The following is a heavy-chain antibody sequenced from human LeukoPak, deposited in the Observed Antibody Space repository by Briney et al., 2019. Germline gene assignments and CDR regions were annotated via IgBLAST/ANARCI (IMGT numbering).Heavy chain of an antibody. CDR1: GFTFSSYA. V-gene: IGHV3-23*01. CDR2: ISGSGVST. J-gene: IGHJ4*02. D-gene: IGHD6-19*01. Sequence: GGSLRLSCAASGFTFSSYAMSWVRQAPGKGLEWVSAISGSGVSTYYADSVKGRLTISRDNSKNTLYLQMNSLRAEDTAVYYCAKLTAYSSGWCDYWGQGTLVTVSS. CDR3: AKLTAYSSGWCDY.